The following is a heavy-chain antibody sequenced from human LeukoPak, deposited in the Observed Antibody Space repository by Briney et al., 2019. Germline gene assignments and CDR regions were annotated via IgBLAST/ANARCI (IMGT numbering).Heavy chain of an antibody. D-gene: IGHD3-22*01. CDR1: GYTFTSYG. V-gene: IGHV1-18*01. Sequence: GASVKVSCKASGYTFTSYGISWVRQAPGQGLEWMGWISAYNGNTNYAQKLQGRVTMTTDTSTSTAYMELRSLRSDDTAVYYCARDNPKYYDSSGSYPDYWGQGTLVTVSS. CDR3: ARDNPKYYDSSGSYPDY. J-gene: IGHJ4*02. CDR2: ISAYNGNT.